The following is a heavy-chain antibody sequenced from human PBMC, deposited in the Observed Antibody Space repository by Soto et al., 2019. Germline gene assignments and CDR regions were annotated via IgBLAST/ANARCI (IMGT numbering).Heavy chain of an antibody. CDR2: IYWDDAK. J-gene: IGHJ4*02. CDR1: GFSLSTSGVG. Sequence: QITLKESGPTLVKPTQTLTLTCTFSGFSLSTSGVGVGWIRQPPGKALEWLALIYWDDAKEYSPSLKSRLTITKDTSKNQVVPIKATMDPVETAPYYWAHKGGGDRILDYWGQGTLVTVSS. D-gene: IGHD3-16*01. V-gene: IGHV2-5*02. CDR3: AHKGGGDRILDY.